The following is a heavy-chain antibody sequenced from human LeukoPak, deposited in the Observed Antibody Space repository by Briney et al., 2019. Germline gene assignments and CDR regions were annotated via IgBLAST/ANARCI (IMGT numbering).Heavy chain of an antibody. J-gene: IGHJ3*02. CDR3: ARGEQQLTHDAFDI. V-gene: IGHV3-21*01. CDR1: GFTFSSYS. D-gene: IGHD6-13*01. CDR2: ISSSSSYI. Sequence: GGSLRLSCAASGFTFSSYSMNWVRQAPGKGLEWVSSISSSSSYIYYADSVKGRFTISRDNAKNSLYLQMNSLRAEDTAVYYCARGEQQLTHDAFDIWGQGTTVTVSS.